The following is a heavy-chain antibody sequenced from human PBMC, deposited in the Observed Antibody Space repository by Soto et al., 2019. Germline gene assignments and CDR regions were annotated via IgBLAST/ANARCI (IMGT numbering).Heavy chain of an antibody. D-gene: IGHD6-13*01. CDR1: GFTFSNCV. J-gene: IGHJ4*02. CDR3: AKGLLNGRWYAAD. Sequence: EVHPLESGGVLVQPGESLRLSCETSGFTFSNCVMTWVRQAPGKGLEWVSVITKTGDTDYADSVKGRFTISRDNSKNTVYLQMNSLRAEDTAVYYCAKGLLNGRWYAADWGQGTLVTVSS. V-gene: IGHV3-23*01. CDR2: ITKTGDT.